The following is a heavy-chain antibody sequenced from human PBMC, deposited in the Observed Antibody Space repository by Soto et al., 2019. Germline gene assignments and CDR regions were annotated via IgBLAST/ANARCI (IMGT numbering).Heavy chain of an antibody. D-gene: IGHD3-10*01. CDR3: ARVPGRL. Sequence: QLVETGGGVIQPGTSLTLSCAASGFSVSRNSMTWVRQAPGKGLEWFSFVYSGGATFYADSVMGRFILSRDDSQNTMYLQMNNRRAEDTAVYYCARVPGRLWGRGTLVTVAS. J-gene: IGHJ4*02. V-gene: IGHV3-53*02. CDR1: GFSVSRNS. CDR2: VYSGGAT.